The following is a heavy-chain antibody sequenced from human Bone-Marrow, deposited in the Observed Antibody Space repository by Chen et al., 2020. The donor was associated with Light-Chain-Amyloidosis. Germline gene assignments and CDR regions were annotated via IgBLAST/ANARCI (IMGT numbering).Heavy chain of an antibody. V-gene: IGHV5-51*01. Sequence: GYTFPNYWIGWVRQMPGKGLEWMEVIYPDDSDARYSPSFEGQVTISADKSITTAYLQWRSLKASDTAMYYCARRRDGYNFDYWGQGTLVTVSS. CDR2: IYPDDSDA. J-gene: IGHJ4*02. CDR1: GYTFPNYW. D-gene: IGHD5-12*01. CDR3: ARRRDGYNFDY.